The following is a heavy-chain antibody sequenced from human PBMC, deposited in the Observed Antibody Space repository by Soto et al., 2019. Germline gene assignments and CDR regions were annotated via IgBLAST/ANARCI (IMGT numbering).Heavy chain of an antibody. CDR2: ISGSXGST. D-gene: IGHD3-10*01. Sequence: SXXLSCAASGFTFSSYGMSWVRQAPGKGLEWVSAISGSXGSTYXADSVKGRFTXXRDNSKNXXYLQMNRLRAEDTAVYYCAKGGSHSNSGSWFDPWGQGTLVTVSS. J-gene: IGHJ5*02. CDR3: AKGGSHSNSGSWFDP. V-gene: IGHV3-23*01. CDR1: GFTFSSYG.